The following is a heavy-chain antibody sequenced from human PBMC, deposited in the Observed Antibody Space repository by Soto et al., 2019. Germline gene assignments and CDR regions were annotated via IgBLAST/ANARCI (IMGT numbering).Heavy chain of an antibody. V-gene: IGHV1-18*01. CDR1: GYTFTSYG. D-gene: IGHD3-3*01. J-gene: IGHJ6*02. Sequence: ASVKVSCKASGYTFTSYGISWVRQAPGQGLEWMGWISAYNGNTNYAQKPQGRVTMTTDTSTSTAYIELRSLRSDDTAVYYCARDDGTIFGVVTYYYYGMDVWGQGTTVTVSS. CDR2: ISAYNGNT. CDR3: ARDDGTIFGVVTYYYYGMDV.